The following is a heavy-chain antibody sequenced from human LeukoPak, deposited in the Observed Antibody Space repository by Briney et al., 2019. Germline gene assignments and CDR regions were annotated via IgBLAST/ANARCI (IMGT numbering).Heavy chain of an antibody. CDR1: GGSFSGYY. D-gene: IGHD6-13*01. CDR2: INHSGST. CDR3: ARGHPTYSSSWSYWYFDL. Sequence: SETLSLTCAVYGGSFSGYYWSWIRQPPGKRLEWIGEINHSGSTNYNPSLKSRVTISVDTSKNQLSLKRSSVTAADTAVYYCARGHPTYSSSWSYWYFDLWGRGTLVTVSS. J-gene: IGHJ2*01. V-gene: IGHV4-34*01.